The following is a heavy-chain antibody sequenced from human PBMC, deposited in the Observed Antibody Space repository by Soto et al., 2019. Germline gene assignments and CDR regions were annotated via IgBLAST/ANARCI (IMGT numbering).Heavy chain of an antibody. CDR1: GGSISSGDYY. CDR2: IYYSGST. Sequence: SETLSLTCTVSGGSISSGDYYWSWIRQPPGKGLEWIGYIYYSGSTYYNPSLKSRVTISVDTSKNQFSLKLSSVTAADTAVYYCARDPSGAYCGGDCSHCGQGTLVTVSS. CDR3: ARDPSGAYCGGDCSH. J-gene: IGHJ4*01. V-gene: IGHV4-30-4*01. D-gene: IGHD2-21*02.